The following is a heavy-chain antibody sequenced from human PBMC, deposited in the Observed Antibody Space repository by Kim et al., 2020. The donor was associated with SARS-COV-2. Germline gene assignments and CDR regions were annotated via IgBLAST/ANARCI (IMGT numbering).Heavy chain of an antibody. Sequence: GGSLRLSCAASGFTFSSYAMSWVRQAPGKGLEWVSAISGSGGSTYYADSVKGRFTISRDNSKNTLYLQMNSLRAEDTAVYYCAKVRWELLRGGSLAYWGQGTLVTVSS. CDR2: ISGSGGST. D-gene: IGHD1-26*01. CDR3: AKVRWELLRGGSLAY. V-gene: IGHV3-23*01. CDR1: GFTFSSYA. J-gene: IGHJ4*02.